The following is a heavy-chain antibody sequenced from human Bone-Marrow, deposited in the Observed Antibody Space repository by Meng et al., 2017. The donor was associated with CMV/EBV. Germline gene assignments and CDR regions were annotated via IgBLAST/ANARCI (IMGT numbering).Heavy chain of an antibody. V-gene: IGHV3-74*01. CDR2: TNSDGSST. CDR1: GFSFSSYW. D-gene: IGHD2/OR15-2a*01. Sequence: GESLKISCVASGFSFSSYWMHWVRQAPGKGLVWVSRTNSDGSSTSYADSVKGRFTISRDNAKNTLYLQMNNLRVEDTAVYYCARNFAGGLDVWGQGTTVTVSS. J-gene: IGHJ6*02. CDR3: ARNFAGGLDV.